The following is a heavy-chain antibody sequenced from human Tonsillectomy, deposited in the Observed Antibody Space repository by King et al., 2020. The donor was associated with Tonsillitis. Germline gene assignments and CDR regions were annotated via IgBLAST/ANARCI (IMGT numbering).Heavy chain of an antibody. CDR1: GYTFTSYD. V-gene: IGHV1-3*01. D-gene: IGHD6-19*01. CDR2: INGGNGDT. Sequence: QLVQSGAEVKEPGASVKVSCKPSGYTFTSYDMHWVRQAPGQRPEWMGWINGGNGDTKYSQKFQGRVTITRDTSASTAYMELSSLGSEDTAVYYWARGGIVVLSLNYFDYWGQGTLVTVSS. CDR3: ARGGIVVLSLNYFDY. J-gene: IGHJ4*02.